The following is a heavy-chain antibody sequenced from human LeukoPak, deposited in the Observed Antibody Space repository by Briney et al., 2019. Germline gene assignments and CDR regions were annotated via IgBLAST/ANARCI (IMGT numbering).Heavy chain of an antibody. CDR1: GYTFSDYG. V-gene: IGHV1-18*01. Sequence: AASVKVSCKASGYTFSDYGITWARQAPGQGLEWMGWISASDGSTNYAQKVQGRVTMTTDTYTSTAYMELRSLTSDDTAVYYCARCGAAVTTHFSHRGQGTLVTVSS. J-gene: IGHJ4*02. CDR2: ISASDGST. D-gene: IGHD4-17*01. CDR3: ARCGAAVTTHFSH.